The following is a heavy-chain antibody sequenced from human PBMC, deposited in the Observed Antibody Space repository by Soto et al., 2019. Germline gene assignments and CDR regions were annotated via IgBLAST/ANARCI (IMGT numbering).Heavy chain of an antibody. D-gene: IGHD3-10*01. V-gene: IGHV1-18*01. CDR1: GNTFASHG. CDR2: ISGFNGQT. Sequence: QVQLVQSGPEVKKPGASVKVSCKASGNTFASHGFSWVRQAPGQGLEWMGWISGFNGQTNYALKFQGRVTLTTDTSPSTAYMELRSLRSDATAVYFCARVDPRGVAVVRDYWGQGTLVTVSS. J-gene: IGHJ4*02. CDR3: ARVDPRGVAVVRDY.